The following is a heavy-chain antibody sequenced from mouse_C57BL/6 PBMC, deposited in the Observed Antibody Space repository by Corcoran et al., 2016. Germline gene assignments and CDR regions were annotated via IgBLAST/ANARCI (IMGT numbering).Heavy chain of an antibody. V-gene: IGHV1-18*01. CDR2: INPNNGGT. Sequence: EVQLQQSGPELVKPGASVKIPCKASGYTFTDYNMDWVKQSHGKSLEWIGDINPNNGGTIYNQKFKGKATLTVDKSSSTAYMELRSLTSEDTAVYYCARKHYYGNVYAMDYWGQRTSVTVSS. CDR3: ARKHYYGNVYAMDY. CDR1: GYTFTDYN. D-gene: IGHD2-1*01. J-gene: IGHJ4*01.